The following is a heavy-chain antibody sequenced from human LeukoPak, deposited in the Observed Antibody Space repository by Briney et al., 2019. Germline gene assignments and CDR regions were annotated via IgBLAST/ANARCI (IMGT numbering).Heavy chain of an antibody. CDR1: GFTFSDYY. CDR2: ISSSTSYT. V-gene: IGHV3-11*06. J-gene: IGHJ3*02. Sequence: PGGSLRLSCAASGFTFSDYYMSWIRQAPGKRLEWVSYISSSTSYTNYADSVKGRFTIPRDNAKNSLYLQMNSLRAEDTAVYYCARGTYAFDIWGQGTMVTVSS. CDR3: ARGTYAFDI. D-gene: IGHD2-2*01.